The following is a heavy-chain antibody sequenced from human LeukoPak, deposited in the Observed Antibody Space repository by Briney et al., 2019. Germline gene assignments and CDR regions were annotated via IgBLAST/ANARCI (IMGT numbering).Heavy chain of an antibody. D-gene: IGHD2-21*01. CDR3: ANEQKVNYYYYMDV. CDR1: GFTFSSYG. Sequence: GGSLRLSCAASGFTFSSYGMSWVRQAPGKGLEWVSAISGSGGSTYYADSVKGRFTISRDNSKNTLYLQMNSLRAEDTAVYYCANEQKVNYYYYMDVWGKGTTVTISS. CDR2: ISGSGGST. V-gene: IGHV3-23*01. J-gene: IGHJ6*03.